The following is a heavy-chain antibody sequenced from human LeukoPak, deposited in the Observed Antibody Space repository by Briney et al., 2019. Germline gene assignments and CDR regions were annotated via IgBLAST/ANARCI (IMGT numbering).Heavy chain of an antibody. J-gene: IGHJ3*02. D-gene: IGHD5-18*01. Sequence: PGGSLRLSCAASGFTFSSYDMHWVRQATGKGLEWVSAIGTAGDTYYPGSVKGRFTICRENAKNSLYLQMTSLRAGDTAVYYCARVAMVNDAFDIWGQGTMVTVSS. CDR1: GFTFSSYD. CDR2: IGTAGDT. V-gene: IGHV3-13*01. CDR3: ARVAMVNDAFDI.